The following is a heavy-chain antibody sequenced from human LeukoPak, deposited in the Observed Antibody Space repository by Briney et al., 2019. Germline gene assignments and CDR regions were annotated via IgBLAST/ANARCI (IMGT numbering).Heavy chain of an antibody. CDR1: GGSISSYY. CDR2: IYYSGST. D-gene: IGHD3-22*01. V-gene: IGHV4-59*01. CDR3: ARVPYYYDSSGYYPTTTLDY. Sequence: SETLSLTCTVSGGSISSYYWSWIRQPPGKGLEWIGYIYYSGSTNYNPSLKSRVTISVDTSKNQFSLKLSSVTAADTAVYYCARVPYYYDSSGYYPTTTLDYWGQGTLVTVSS. J-gene: IGHJ4*02.